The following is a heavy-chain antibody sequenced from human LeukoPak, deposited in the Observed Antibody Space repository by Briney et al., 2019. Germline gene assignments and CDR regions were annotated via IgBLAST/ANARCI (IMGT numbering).Heavy chain of an antibody. D-gene: IGHD1-26*01. CDR3: ARGPLYYGGNYLYFFDS. CDR1: GDSITSSYY. Sequence: SQTLSLTCIVSGDSITSSYYWNWIRQSAGKGLECIGRIYTTSGSTDYNPSLKSRVTISVDTSNNQISLNLRSVTAPDTAVYYCARGPLYYGGNYLYFFDSWGQGTLVTVSS. J-gene: IGHJ4*02. CDR2: IYTTSGST. V-gene: IGHV4-61*02.